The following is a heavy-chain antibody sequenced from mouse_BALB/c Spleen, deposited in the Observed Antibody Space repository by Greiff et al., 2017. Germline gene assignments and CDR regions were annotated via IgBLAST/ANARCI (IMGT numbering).Heavy chain of an antibody. V-gene: IGHV1-67*01. CDR3: AIVYYYGSTFDY. J-gene: IGHJ2*01. CDR2: ISTYYGNT. D-gene: IGHD1-1*01. CDR1: GYTFTDYA. Sequence: VQLQQSGPELVRPGVSVKISCKGSGYTFTDYAMHWVKQSHAKSLEWIGVISTYYGNTNYNQKFKGKATMTVDKSSSTAYMELSSLTSEDSAVYYCAIVYYYGSTFDYWGQGTTLTVSS.